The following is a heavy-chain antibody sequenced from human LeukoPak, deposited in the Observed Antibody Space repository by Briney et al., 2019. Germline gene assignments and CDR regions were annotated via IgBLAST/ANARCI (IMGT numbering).Heavy chain of an antibody. CDR1: GGSFSSYA. D-gene: IGHD6-13*01. J-gene: IGHJ5*02. Sequence: SVKVSCKASGGSFSSYAISWVRQAPGQGREWMGGIIPIFGTANYVQKFQGRVTITADESTNTAYMELSSLRSEDTALYYCATDSIGIAAAGALGWFDPWGQGTLVTVSS. CDR3: ATDSIGIAAAGALGWFDP. V-gene: IGHV1-69*01. CDR2: IIPIFGTA.